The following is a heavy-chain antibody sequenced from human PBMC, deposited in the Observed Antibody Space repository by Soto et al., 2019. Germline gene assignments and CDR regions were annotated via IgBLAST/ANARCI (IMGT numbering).Heavy chain of an antibody. CDR1: GGSISTYY. Sequence: SETLSLTCTVSGGSISTYYWTWIRQPPGKGLEWIGYVYYTGNTRYNPSLEGRVTISVDASRNEFSLRLSSVTAADTAVYYCARRRTRPEAFDHWGQGSPVTVSS. CDR2: VYYTGNT. CDR3: ARRRTRPEAFDH. J-gene: IGHJ4*02. D-gene: IGHD1-1*01. V-gene: IGHV4-59*08.